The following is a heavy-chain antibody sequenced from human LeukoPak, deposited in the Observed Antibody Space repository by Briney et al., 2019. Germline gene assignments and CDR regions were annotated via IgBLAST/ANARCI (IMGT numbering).Heavy chain of an antibody. CDR3: AREYCSSTSCYSVGDYGMDV. Sequence: SVKVSCKASGGTFSSYAISWVRQTPGQGLVWMGRIIPIFGIANYAQKFQGRVTITADKSTSTAYMELSSLRSEDTAVYYCAREYCSSTSCYSVGDYGMDVWGQGTTVTVSS. D-gene: IGHD2-2*01. CDR1: GGTFSSYA. V-gene: IGHV1-69*04. CDR2: IIPIFGIA. J-gene: IGHJ6*02.